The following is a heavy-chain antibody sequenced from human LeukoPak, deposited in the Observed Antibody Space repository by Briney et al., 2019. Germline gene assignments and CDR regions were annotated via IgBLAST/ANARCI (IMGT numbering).Heavy chain of an antibody. Sequence: GGSLRHSCAGSGFTFSSYWMSGVRQAPGKGLEWVANIKQDGSEKYYVDSVKGRFTISRDNAKNSLYLQMNSLRAEDTAVYYCARGTWELPYFDYWGQGTLVSVSS. V-gene: IGHV3-7*01. J-gene: IGHJ4*02. CDR3: ARGTWELPYFDY. D-gene: IGHD1-26*01. CDR1: GFTFSSYW. CDR2: IKQDGSEK.